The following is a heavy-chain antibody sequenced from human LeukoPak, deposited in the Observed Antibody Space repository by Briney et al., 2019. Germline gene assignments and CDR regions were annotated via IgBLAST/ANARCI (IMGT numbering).Heavy chain of an antibody. V-gene: IGHV3-21*01. CDR1: GFTFSSYS. CDR3: ARLYGSGRGIFDY. D-gene: IGHD6-19*01. J-gene: IGHJ4*02. Sequence: PGGSLRLSCAASGFTFSSYSMNWVRQAPGKGLEWVSSISSSSSYIYYADSVKGRFTISRDNAKNSLYLQMNSLRAEDTAVYYCARLYGSGRGIFDYWGQGTLVTVSS. CDR2: ISSSSSYI.